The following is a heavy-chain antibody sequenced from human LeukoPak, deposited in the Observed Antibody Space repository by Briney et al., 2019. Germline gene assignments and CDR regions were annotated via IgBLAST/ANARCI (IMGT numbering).Heavy chain of an antibody. V-gene: IGHV3-23*01. Sequence: PGGSLRLSXAASGFTFRSYAMSWARQAPGKGLEWVSAISNSGSFTYFADAVKGRFTISRDNSKNTLFLQMNSLRVDDTAVYYCARMVRGVINPCDHWGQGTLVTVSS. J-gene: IGHJ4*02. CDR3: ARMVRGVINPCDH. CDR2: ISNSGSFT. CDR1: GFTFRSYA. D-gene: IGHD3-10*01.